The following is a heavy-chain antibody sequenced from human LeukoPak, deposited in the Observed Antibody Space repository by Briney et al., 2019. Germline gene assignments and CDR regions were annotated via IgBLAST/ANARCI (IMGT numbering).Heavy chain of an antibody. CDR1: GFTFSSYA. CDR3: ARDYYGSGSYDY. D-gene: IGHD3-10*01. Sequence: GSLRLSCAASGFTFSSYAMHWVRQAPGKGLEWVAVISYDGSNKYYADSVKGRFTISRDNSKNTLYLQMNSLRAEDTVVYYCARDYYGSGSYDYWGQGTLVTVSS. V-gene: IGHV3-30-3*01. J-gene: IGHJ4*02. CDR2: ISYDGSNK.